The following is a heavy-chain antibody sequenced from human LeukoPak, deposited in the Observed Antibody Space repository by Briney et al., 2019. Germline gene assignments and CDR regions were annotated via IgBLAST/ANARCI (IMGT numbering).Heavy chain of an antibody. Sequence: GGSLRLSCAASGFTFSSYSMNWVRQAPGKGLEWVSSISSSSSYIYYADSVKGRFTNSRGNAKNSLYLQMNSLRAEDTAVYYSARDLGYDSSGYPGGYFYYWGQGTLVTVSS. D-gene: IGHD3-22*01. CDR2: ISSSSSYI. CDR3: ARDLGYDSSGYPGGYFYY. V-gene: IGHV3-21*01. CDR1: GFTFSSYS. J-gene: IGHJ4*02.